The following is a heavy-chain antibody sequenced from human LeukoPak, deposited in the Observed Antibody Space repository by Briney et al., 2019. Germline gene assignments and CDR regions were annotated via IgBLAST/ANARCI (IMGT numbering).Heavy chain of an antibody. CDR3: AKEPGEGAGSYYNY. CDR1: GFTFDDYA. V-gene: IGHV3-9*01. Sequence: PGRSLRLSCAASGFTFDDYAMHWVRQAPGKGLEWVSGISWNSGSIGYADSVKGRFTISRDNSKNTLYLQMNSLRAEDTAVYYCAKEPGEGAGSYYNYWGQGTLVTVSS. D-gene: IGHD3-10*01. CDR2: ISWNSGSI. J-gene: IGHJ4*02.